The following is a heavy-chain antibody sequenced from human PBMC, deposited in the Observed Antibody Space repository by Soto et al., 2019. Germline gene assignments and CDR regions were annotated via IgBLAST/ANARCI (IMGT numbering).Heavy chain of an antibody. CDR1: GCTFSGYA. D-gene: IGHD3-10*01. CDR3: VLWPPYYFDY. CDR2: ISGSGGST. Sequence: PGGPLGVCWGASGCTFSGYAMSWVRQAPGKGLEWVSAISGSGGSTYYADSVKGRFTISRDNSKNTLYLQMNSLRAEDTAVYYCVLWPPYYFDYWGQGTLVTGS. J-gene: IGHJ4*02. V-gene: IGHV3-23*01.